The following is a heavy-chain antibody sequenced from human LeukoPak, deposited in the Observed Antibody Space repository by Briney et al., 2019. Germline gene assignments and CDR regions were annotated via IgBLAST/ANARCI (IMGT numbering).Heavy chain of an antibody. CDR2: ISGSGGST. D-gene: IGHD3-22*01. J-gene: IGHJ4*02. CDR1: GFTFSSYA. CDR3: AKAPYYYDSSGYYSAY. V-gene: IGHV3-23*01. Sequence: GGSLRLSCAASGFTFSSYAMSWVRQAPGKGLEWVSAISGSGGSTYYADSAKGRFTISRDNSKNTLYLQMNSLRAEDTAVYYCAKAPYYYDSSGYYSAYWGQGTLVTVSS.